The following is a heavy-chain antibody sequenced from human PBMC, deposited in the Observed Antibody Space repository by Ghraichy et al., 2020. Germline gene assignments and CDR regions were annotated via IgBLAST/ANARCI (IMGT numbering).Heavy chain of an antibody. CDR2: FDPEDGET. CDR3: ATMGHRYYYDSRQNRGMDV. J-gene: IGHJ6*02. V-gene: IGHV1-24*01. Sequence: ASVKVSCKVSGYTLTELSMHWVRQAPGKGLEWMGGFDPEDGETIYAQKFQGRVTMTEDTSTDTAYMELSSLRSEDTAVYYCATMGHRYYYDSRQNRGMDVWGQGTTVTVSS. D-gene: IGHD3-22*01. CDR1: GYTLTELS.